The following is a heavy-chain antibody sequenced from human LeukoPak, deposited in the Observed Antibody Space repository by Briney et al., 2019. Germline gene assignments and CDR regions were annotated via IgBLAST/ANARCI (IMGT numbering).Heavy chain of an antibody. CDR1: GGSITGSY. D-gene: IGHD3-22*01. Sequence: SETLSLTCSVSGGSITGSYWGWIRQSPGKGLEWIGHIYYSGTTNYSPSLRSRVTISVDTSNKQFSLKLRSVTAADTAVYYCARSKVTYYYDAGGYYYFDYWGQGALVTVSS. V-gene: IGHV4-59*01. CDR2: IYYSGTT. J-gene: IGHJ4*02. CDR3: ARSKVTYYYDAGGYYYFDY.